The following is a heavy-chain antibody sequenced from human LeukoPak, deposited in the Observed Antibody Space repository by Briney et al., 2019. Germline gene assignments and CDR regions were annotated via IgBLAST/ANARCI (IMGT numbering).Heavy chain of an antibody. CDR3: ARDVFSYWYFDL. Sequence: GGSLRLSCAASAFTFRNYWMSWVRQAPGKGLEWVANIKQDGSEKYCVDSVKGRFTISRDNAKNSLYLQMNSLRAEDTAVYYCARDVFSYWYFDLWGRGTLVTVSS. V-gene: IGHV3-7*01. J-gene: IGHJ2*01. CDR1: AFTFRNYW. D-gene: IGHD5/OR15-5a*01. CDR2: IKQDGSEK.